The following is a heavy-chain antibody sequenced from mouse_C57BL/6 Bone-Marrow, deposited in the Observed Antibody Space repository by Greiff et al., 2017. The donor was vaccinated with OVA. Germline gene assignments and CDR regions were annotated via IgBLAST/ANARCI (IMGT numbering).Heavy chain of an antibody. J-gene: IGHJ2*01. CDR3: ARGDWDYFDY. Sequence: VQGVESGPELVKPGASVKISCKASGYTFTDYYINWVKQRPGQGLEWIGWIYPGSGNTKYNEKFKGKATLTVDTSSSTAYMQLSSLTSEASAVYFCARGDWDYFDYWGQGTTLTVSA. CDR2: IYPGSGNT. CDR1: GYTFTDYY. D-gene: IGHD4-1*01. V-gene: IGHV1-84*01.